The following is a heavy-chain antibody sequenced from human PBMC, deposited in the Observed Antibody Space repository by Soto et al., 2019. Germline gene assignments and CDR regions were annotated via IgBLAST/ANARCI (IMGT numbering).Heavy chain of an antibody. CDR2: ISGSGIST. J-gene: IGHJ2*01. Sequence: DVQLLESGGGLVQPGGSLRLSCAASGFTFRSYAMSWVRQAPGKGLERVSGISGSGISTHYADSVKGRFTVSRDNSKNTLFLQMNSLRAGDTAVYNCAKEPVGPDWYFDLWGRGTLVTVSS. V-gene: IGHV3-23*01. CDR1: GFTFRSYA. CDR3: AKEPVGPDWYFDL.